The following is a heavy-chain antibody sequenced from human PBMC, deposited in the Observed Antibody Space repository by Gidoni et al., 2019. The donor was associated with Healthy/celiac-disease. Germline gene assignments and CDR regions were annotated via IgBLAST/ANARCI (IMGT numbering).Heavy chain of an antibody. CDR2: IYYSGST. V-gene: IGHV4-39*01. CDR3: ARRHDYGDYAGWFDP. D-gene: IGHD4-17*01. CDR1: GGSISSSSYY. Sequence: QLQLQESGPGLVKPSETLSLTCTVSGGSISSSSYYWGWIRQPPGKGLEWIGSIYYSGSTYYNPSLKSRVTISVDTSKNQFSLKLSSVTAADTAVYYCARRHDYGDYAGWFDPWGQGTLVTVSS. J-gene: IGHJ5*02.